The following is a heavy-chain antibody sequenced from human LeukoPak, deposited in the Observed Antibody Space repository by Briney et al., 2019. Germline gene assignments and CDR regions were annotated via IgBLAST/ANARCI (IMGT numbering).Heavy chain of an antibody. CDR2: ISGSGGST. CDR1: GFTFSSYA. CDR3: AKDSSGYYPATSGY. Sequence: GGSLRLSCAASGFTFSSYAMSWVRQAPGKGLEWVSAISGSGGSTYCADSVKGRFTISRDNSKNTLYLQMNSLRAEDTAVYYCAKDSSGYYPATSGYWGQGTLVTVSS. D-gene: IGHD3-22*01. V-gene: IGHV3-23*01. J-gene: IGHJ4*02.